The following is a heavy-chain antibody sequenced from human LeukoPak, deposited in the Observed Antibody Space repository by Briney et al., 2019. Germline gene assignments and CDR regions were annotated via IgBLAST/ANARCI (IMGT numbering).Heavy chain of an antibody. CDR3: ARGPVEAVFGVSTED. V-gene: IGHV1-8*01. CDR1: GYTFTSYD. J-gene: IGHJ6*02. D-gene: IGHD3-10*02. Sequence: GASVKVSCKASGYTFTSYDINWVRQATGQGLEWMGWMNPSSGNTGYAQKFQGGVSMTRDTSISTAYMELSSLRSEDTAVYYCARGPVEAVFGVSTEDWGQGTTVTVSS. CDR2: MNPSSGNT.